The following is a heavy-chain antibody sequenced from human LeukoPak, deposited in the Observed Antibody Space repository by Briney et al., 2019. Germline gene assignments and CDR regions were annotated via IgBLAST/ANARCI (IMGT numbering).Heavy chain of an antibody. CDR2: ITRSSTTI. V-gene: IGHV3-48*04. CDR1: GFNFSIYS. D-gene: IGHD3-10*01. CDR3: AKGSGSGPKGDFDY. Sequence: GGSLRLSCAASGFNFSIYSMNWVRQAPGKGLEWVSYITRSSTTIYYADSVKGRFTISRDNAKNSLYLQMNSLRAEDTALYYCAKGSGSGPKGDFDYWGQGTLVTVSS. J-gene: IGHJ4*02.